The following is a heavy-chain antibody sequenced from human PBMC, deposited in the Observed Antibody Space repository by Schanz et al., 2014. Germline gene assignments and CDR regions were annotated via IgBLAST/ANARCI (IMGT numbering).Heavy chain of an antibody. CDR1: GYSLNELS. Sequence: QVQLVQSGAEVKKPGASVKVSCKVSGYSLNELSMHWVRQAPGQGPEWMGWISVYHGHTNYAEKVHGRVTMTTDTSTSTAYMELRSLISDDTAVYYCVRDAGWAFGDYHGMDVWGQGTSVTVSS. CDR3: VRDAGWAFGDYHGMDV. D-gene: IGHD3-10*01. V-gene: IGHV1-18*01. CDR2: ISVYHGHT. J-gene: IGHJ6*02.